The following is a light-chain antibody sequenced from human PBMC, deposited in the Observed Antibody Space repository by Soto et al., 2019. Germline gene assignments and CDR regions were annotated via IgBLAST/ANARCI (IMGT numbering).Light chain of an antibody. Sequence: EIVLTQSPGTLSLSPGERATLSCRASRNFGSSYFAWYQQKPGQSPRLLVYGASNRATGIPDRFSGSGSGTDFTLTISRLEPEDFAVCYCHQHGTSPWTFGQGTKVEIK. CDR1: RNFGSSY. CDR3: HQHGTSPWT. J-gene: IGKJ1*01. V-gene: IGKV3-20*01. CDR2: GAS.